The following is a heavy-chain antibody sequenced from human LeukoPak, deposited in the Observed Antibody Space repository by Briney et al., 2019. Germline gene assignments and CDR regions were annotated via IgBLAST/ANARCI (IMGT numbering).Heavy chain of an antibody. D-gene: IGHD3-22*01. V-gene: IGHV4-61*02. CDR1: GGSISSGNYY. J-gene: IGHJ5*02. Sequence: SQTLSLTCTVSGGSISSGNYYWGWIRQPAGKGLEWIGRIYTSGSTNYNPSLKSRVTILVDTSKNQFSLKLSSVTAADTAVYYCARGLYYDSSGYYYVWFDPWGQGTLVTVSS. CDR3: ARGLYYDSSGYYYVWFDP. CDR2: IYTSGST.